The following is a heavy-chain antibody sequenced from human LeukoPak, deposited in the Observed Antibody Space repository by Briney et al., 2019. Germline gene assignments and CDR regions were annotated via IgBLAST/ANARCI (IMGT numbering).Heavy chain of an antibody. Sequence: SETLSLTCTVSGGSISSYYWSWIRQPPGKGLEWIGYIYYSGSTNYNPSLKSRVTISVDTSKNQFSLKLSSVTAADTAVYYCAPYGSTVTGFDYWGQGTLVTVSS. D-gene: IGHD3-10*01. CDR1: GGSISSYY. CDR2: IYYSGST. J-gene: IGHJ4*02. CDR3: APYGSTVTGFDY. V-gene: IGHV4-59*01.